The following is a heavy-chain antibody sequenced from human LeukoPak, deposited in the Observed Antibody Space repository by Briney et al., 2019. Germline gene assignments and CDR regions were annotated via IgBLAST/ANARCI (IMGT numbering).Heavy chain of an antibody. D-gene: IGHD3-9*01. CDR2: ISSSSFST. V-gene: IGHV3-11*06. CDR1: GFTFSDYY. Sequence: PGGSLRLSCAATGFTFSDYYMSWISQAPGKGLQWLSYISSSSFSTSYADSVKGRFTISRDNAKKSLYLQMNSLRAEDTAVYYCARDHRLRYFDWSDFEYWGEGTLVTVSS. CDR3: ARDHRLRYFDWSDFEY. J-gene: IGHJ4*02.